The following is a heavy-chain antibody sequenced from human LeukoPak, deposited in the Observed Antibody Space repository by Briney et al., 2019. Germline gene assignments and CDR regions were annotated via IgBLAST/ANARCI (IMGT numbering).Heavy chain of an antibody. CDR2: IKEDGSEK. Sequence: GGSLRLSCAASGFTFSNYWMSWVRQAPGKGLEWVANIKEDGSEKYYVDSVKGRFTISRDNSKNTLYLQMNSLRAEDTAVYYCARRAGAYSHPYDYWGQGTLVTVSS. D-gene: IGHD4/OR15-4a*01. V-gene: IGHV3-7*03. J-gene: IGHJ4*02. CDR3: ARRAGAYSHPYDY. CDR1: GFTFSNYW.